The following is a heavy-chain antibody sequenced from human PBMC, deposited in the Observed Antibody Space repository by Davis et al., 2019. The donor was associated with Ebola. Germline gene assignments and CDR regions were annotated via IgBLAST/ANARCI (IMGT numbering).Heavy chain of an antibody. V-gene: IGHV4-39*01. CDR2: IYYSGST. Sequence: PSETLSLTCTVSSGSISSGDYYWGWNRQPPGKGLEWIGSIYYSGSTYYNPSLKSRVTISVDTSKNQFSLKLSSVTAADTAVYYCARLCPYYDSSGPVDYWGQGTLVTVSS. CDR1: SGSISSGDYY. CDR3: ARLCPYYDSSGPVDY. D-gene: IGHD3-22*01. J-gene: IGHJ4*02.